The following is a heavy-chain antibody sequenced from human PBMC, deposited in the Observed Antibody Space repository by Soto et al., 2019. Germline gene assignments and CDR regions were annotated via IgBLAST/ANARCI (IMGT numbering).Heavy chain of an antibody. J-gene: IGHJ5*02. Sequence: SETLSLTCTVSGGSISSGGYYWSWIRQHPGKGLEWIGYIYYSGSTYYNPSLKSRVTISVDTSKNQFSLKLSSVTAADTAVYYCARAFAVAASSEWFDPWGQGTLVTVSS. CDR3: ARAFAVAASSEWFDP. CDR1: GGSISSGGYY. V-gene: IGHV4-31*03. CDR2: IYYSGST. D-gene: IGHD2-15*01.